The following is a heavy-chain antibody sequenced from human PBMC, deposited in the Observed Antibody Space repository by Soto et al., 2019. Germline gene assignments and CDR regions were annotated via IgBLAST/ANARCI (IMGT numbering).Heavy chain of an antibody. CDR2: TSSRSDI. CDR1: GFTSSNYS. Sequence: GGSLRLSCVSSGFTSSNYSINWVRQAPGKGLEWVSSTSSRSDIYYADSVKGRFTISRDNAKNSVSLQMNSLRAEDTAVYYCAREYTAWPLAYGLDVWGQGTTVTVSS. CDR3: AREYTAWPLAYGLDV. D-gene: IGHD2-2*02. V-gene: IGHV3-21*01. J-gene: IGHJ6*02.